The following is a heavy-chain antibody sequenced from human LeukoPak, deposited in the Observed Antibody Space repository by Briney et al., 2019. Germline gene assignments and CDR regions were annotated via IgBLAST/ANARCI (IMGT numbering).Heavy chain of an antibody. J-gene: IGHJ4*02. CDR1: GFTSSIYA. V-gene: IGHV3-23*01. CDR3: AKDGTLYSGWPDS. Sequence: PGGSLRLSCAASGFTSSIYAMTWVRQAPGKGLEWVSGISGSGDRTYYAESVKGRFTISRDNSKSTLYLQMNSLRAEDTAIYYCAKDGTLYSGWPDSWGQGTLVTVSS. D-gene: IGHD6-19*01. CDR2: ISGSGDRT.